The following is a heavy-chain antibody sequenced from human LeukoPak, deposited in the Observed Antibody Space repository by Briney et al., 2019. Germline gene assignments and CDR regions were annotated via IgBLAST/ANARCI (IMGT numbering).Heavy chain of an antibody. CDR3: ARVSSSWYYFDY. CDR2: IYYSGST. D-gene: IGHD6-13*01. J-gene: IGHJ4*02. CDR1: GVSISSYY. Sequence: SETLSLTCTVSGVSISSYYWSWIRQPPGKGLEWIGYIYYSGSTNYNPSLKSRVTISVDTSKNQFSLKLSSVTAADTAVYYCARVSSSWYYFDYWGQGTLVTVSS. V-gene: IGHV4-59*01.